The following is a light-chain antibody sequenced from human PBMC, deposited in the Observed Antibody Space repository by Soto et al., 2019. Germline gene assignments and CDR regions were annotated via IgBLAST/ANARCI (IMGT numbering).Light chain of an antibody. V-gene: IGKV3-20*01. CDR2: GAS. J-gene: IGKJ5*01. CDR1: QSVSSNY. CDR3: QQYGSSPPIT. Sequence: EMLMTQSPATLSVSPGERATLSCRTSQSVSSNYLAWYQQKPGQAPRLLIYGASSRATGIPDRFSGSGSGTDFTLTISRLEPEDFAVYYCQQYGSSPPITFGQGTRLEIK.